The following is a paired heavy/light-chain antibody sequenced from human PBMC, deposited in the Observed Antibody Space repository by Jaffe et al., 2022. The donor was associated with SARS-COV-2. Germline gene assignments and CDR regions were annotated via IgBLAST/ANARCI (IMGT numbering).Light chain of an antibody. Sequence: EVVMTQSPSTLSVSPGERATLSCRASQSVRSDLAWYQQKPGQAPRLLIYGASTRATGLPARFSGAGSGTQFSLTISSLQSEDFAVYFCQQYNHWPLTFGGGTKVEIK. CDR3: QQYNHWPLT. J-gene: IGKJ4*01. CDR2: GAS. V-gene: IGKV3-15*01. CDR1: QSVRSD.
Heavy chain of an antibody. CDR2: ISSNGGST. CDR1: GFIFSDYA. D-gene: IGHD4-17*01. CDR3: ARDSGGLRWYYYFDS. V-gene: IGHV3-64*07. J-gene: IGHJ4*02. Sequence: EVQLVESGGGLVQPGESLRLSCAGSGFIFSDYAIHWVRQAPGKGLEYVSGISSNGGSTYYGDSARGRFTISRDNSKNELYLQMGTLRAEDTAVYYCARDSGGLRWYYYFDSWGQGALVTVST.